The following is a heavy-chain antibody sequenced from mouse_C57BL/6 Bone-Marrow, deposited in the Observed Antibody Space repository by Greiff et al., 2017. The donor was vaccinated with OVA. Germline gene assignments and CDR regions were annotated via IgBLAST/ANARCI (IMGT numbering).Heavy chain of an antibody. CDR2: INPNNGGT. CDR3: ARYWAY. J-gene: IGHJ3*01. CDR1: GYTFTDYY. Sequence: VQLQQSGPELVKPGASVKISCKASGYTFTDYYMNWVKQSHGKSLEWIGDINPNNGGTSYNQKFKGKATLTVDKSSSTAYMELRSLTSEDSAVYYSARYWAYWGQGTLVTVSA. V-gene: IGHV1-26*01.